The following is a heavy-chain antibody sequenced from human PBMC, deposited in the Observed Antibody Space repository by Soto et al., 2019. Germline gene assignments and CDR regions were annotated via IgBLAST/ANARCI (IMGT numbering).Heavy chain of an antibody. CDR2: INKSGGNS. V-gene: IGHV1-46*01. CDR1: GFIFTDWF. D-gene: IGHD3-10*01. Sequence: HLAQTGPEVKRPGASVKISCKASGFIFTDWFMHWVRQAPGQGPEWMGIINKSGGNSIYSQKFQDRVTMSGDTSTSTVYLELTSLTSADAAVYYCAKAGAIRGEVDAWGQGSLVTVSS. CDR3: AKAGAIRGEVDA. J-gene: IGHJ1*01.